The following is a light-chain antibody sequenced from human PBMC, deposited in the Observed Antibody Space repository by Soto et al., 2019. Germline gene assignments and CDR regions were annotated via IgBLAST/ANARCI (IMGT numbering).Light chain of an antibody. CDR1: QTVKSNY. CDR2: GAS. CDR3: QQYGSSISYT. Sequence: VLTQSPGTLSLSPGERATLSCRASQTVKSNYLAWYQQKPGQAPRLLIYGASSRATGIPDRFSGSGSGTDFTLTISRLEPEDFAVYYCQQYGSSISYTFDQGTKLEIK. J-gene: IGKJ2*01. V-gene: IGKV3-20*01.